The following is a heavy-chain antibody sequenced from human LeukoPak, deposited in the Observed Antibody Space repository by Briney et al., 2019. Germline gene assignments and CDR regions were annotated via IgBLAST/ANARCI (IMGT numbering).Heavy chain of an antibody. CDR1: GYTFTGYY. CDR2: INPNSGGT. V-gene: IGHV1-2*02. Sequence: GASVKVSCKASGYTFTGYYMHWVRQAPGQGLEWMGWINPNSGGTNYAQKFQGRVTMTRDTSISTAYMELSRLRSDDTAVYYCARDVGGYSGYDGNFAYGAKETLVTVSS. CDR3: ARDVGGYSGYDGNFAY. J-gene: IGHJ4*02. D-gene: IGHD5-12*01.